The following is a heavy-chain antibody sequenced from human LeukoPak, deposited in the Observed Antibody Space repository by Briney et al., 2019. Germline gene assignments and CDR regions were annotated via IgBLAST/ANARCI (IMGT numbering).Heavy chain of an antibody. V-gene: IGHV4-59*08. CDR3: ARLRSNLYYYYGMDV. CDR1: GGSISSYY. D-gene: IGHD4-11*01. J-gene: IGHJ6*02. Sequence: SETLSLTCTVSGGSISSYYWSWIRQPPGKGLEWIAYISDIGSINYNPSLKSRVTISLDTSKNQFSLKLSSVTAADTAVYYCARLRSNLYYYYGMDVWGQGTTVTVSS. CDR2: ISDIGSI.